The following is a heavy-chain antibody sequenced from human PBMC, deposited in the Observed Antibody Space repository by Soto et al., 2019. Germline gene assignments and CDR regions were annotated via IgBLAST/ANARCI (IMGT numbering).Heavy chain of an antibody. V-gene: IGHV2-5*02. J-gene: IGHJ1*01. D-gene: IGHD3-22*01. CDR3: AHRGYYDSLGAECFHH. CDR2: FYWDDDK. CDR1: GFSLSTSGVG. Sequence: QITLKESGPTLVKPTQTLTLTCTFSGFSLSTSGVGVGWLRQPPGKALEWFALFYWDDDKRYRLSLKRRLTVTRDISKSQVILTLTNIDPLDTATYYSAHRGYYDSLGAECFHHWGQGSLVIV.